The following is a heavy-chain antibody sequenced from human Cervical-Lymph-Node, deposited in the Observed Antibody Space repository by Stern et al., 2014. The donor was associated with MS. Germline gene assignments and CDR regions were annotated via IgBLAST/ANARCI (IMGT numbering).Heavy chain of an antibody. CDR1: GFTFSSYG. Sequence: VHLVESGGGLVKPGRSLRLTCTVSGFTFSSYGMHWVRQAPGKGLEWVSVISYDGSDTYYAESVKGRFTISRDNTKNTLYLEMRRLRREDTAVYYCVKRGITEVRGVRLGDYWGPGTLVIVSS. CDR3: VKRGITEVRGVRLGDY. CDR2: ISYDGSDT. D-gene: IGHD3-10*01. V-gene: IGHV3-30*18. J-gene: IGHJ4*02.